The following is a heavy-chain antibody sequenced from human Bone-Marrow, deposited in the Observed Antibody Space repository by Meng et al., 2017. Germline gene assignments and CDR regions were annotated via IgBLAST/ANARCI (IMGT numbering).Heavy chain of an antibody. CDR3: ARGPTTMAHDFDY. V-gene: IGHV4-34*01. Sequence: QWELQHWGEGLLKPSETLSLTFRVSGGSFSDDYWSWIRQPPGKGLEWIGEINHSGSTNYNPSLESRATISVDTSQNNLSLKLSSVTAADSAVYYCARGPTTMAHDFDYWGQGTLVTVSS. CDR1: GGSFSDDY. D-gene: IGHD4-11*01. CDR2: INHSGST. J-gene: IGHJ4*02.